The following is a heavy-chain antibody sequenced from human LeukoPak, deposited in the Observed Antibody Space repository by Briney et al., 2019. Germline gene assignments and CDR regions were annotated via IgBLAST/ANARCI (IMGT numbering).Heavy chain of an antibody. CDR3: ARVGDYYDSPGYYNFDY. V-gene: IGHV3-48*04. CDR2: ISSSSSTI. Sequence: GGSLRLSCAASGFTFSSYSMNWVRQAPGKGLEWASYISSSSSTIYYADSVKGRFTISRDNAKNSLFLQMNSLRAEDTAVYYCARVGDYYDSPGYYNFDYWGQGTLVSVSS. D-gene: IGHD3-22*01. CDR1: GFTFSSYS. J-gene: IGHJ4*02.